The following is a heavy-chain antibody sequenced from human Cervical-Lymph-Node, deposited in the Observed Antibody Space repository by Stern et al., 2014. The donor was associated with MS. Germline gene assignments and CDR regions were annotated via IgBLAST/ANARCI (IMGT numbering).Heavy chain of an antibody. J-gene: IGHJ6*02. D-gene: IGHD1-1*01. CDR3: ARDVQLVRRSYGMDV. CDR2: IWYDETEE. Sequence: VQLVESGGGVVQPGRSLRLSCAASGFTFSSFGMNWVRQAPGKGLEWVAGIWYDETEELYADSVEGRFTVSRANSLSTLYLQMDSLRAEDTAVYYCARDVQLVRRSYGMDVWGQGTTVIVSS. CDR1: GFTFSSFG. V-gene: IGHV3-33*01.